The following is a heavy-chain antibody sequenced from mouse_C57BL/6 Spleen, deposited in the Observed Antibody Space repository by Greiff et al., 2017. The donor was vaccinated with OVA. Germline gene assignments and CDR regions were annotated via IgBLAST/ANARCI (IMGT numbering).Heavy chain of an antibody. CDR2: INPNNGGT. CDR3: ARVWDEGFAY. Sequence: EVQLQQSGPELVKPGASVKISCKASGYTFTDYYMNWVKQSHGKSLEWIGDINPNNGGTSYNQKFKGKATLTVDKSSSTAYMELRSLTSEDSAVYYCARVWDEGFAYWGQGTLVTVSA. V-gene: IGHV1-26*01. CDR1: GYTFTDYY. J-gene: IGHJ3*01. D-gene: IGHD4-1*01.